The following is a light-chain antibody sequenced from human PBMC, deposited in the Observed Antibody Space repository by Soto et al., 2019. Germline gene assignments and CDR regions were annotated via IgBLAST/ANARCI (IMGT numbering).Light chain of an antibody. Sequence: QSVLTQPPSASGTPGQRVTISCSGGSSNIGRDYVYWFQQLPGTAPKLLIYTNNQRPSGVPDRFSGSKSGTSASLAISGLQSEDEADYCCAAWDDSLSAWVFGGGTKVTVL. CDR1: SSNIGRDY. J-gene: IGLJ3*02. CDR3: AAWDDSLSAWV. V-gene: IGLV1-47*02. CDR2: TNN.